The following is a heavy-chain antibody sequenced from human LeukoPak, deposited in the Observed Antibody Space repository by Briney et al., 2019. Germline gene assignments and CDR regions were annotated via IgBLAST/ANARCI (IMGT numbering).Heavy chain of an antibody. Sequence: GGSLRLSCAASGFTFSSYWMSWVRQAPGKGLEWVSAIRGSGDTALYADSVKGRFTISRDNFKNIVYLEMNSLRAEDTATYYCAKVTWESRPPDCNSWGPGTLVTVSS. V-gene: IGHV3-23*01. CDR1: GFTFSSYW. CDR3: AKVTWESRPPDCNS. CDR2: IRGSGDTA. D-gene: IGHD6-6*01. J-gene: IGHJ4*02.